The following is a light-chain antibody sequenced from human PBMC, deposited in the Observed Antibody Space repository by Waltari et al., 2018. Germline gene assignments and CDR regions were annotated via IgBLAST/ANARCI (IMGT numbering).Light chain of an antibody. CDR1: QSVSRS. V-gene: IGKV3-20*01. J-gene: IGKJ1*01. CDR2: GAS. CDR3: QHYVRLPVS. Sequence: EIVLTQSPGTLSLSPGERATLSCRASQSVSRSLAWYQQKPGQAPRLLIDGASSRATGGPDRFSGSGSWTDVSLTISILEPEDFAVYYCQHYVRLPVSFGQGTKVEIK.